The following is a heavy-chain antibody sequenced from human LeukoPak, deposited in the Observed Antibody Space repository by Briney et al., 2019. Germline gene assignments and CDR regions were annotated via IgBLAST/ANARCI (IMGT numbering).Heavy chain of an antibody. CDR1: GGTFNNYA. J-gene: IGHJ5*02. Sequence: ASVKVSCKASGGTFNNYAISWVRQAPGQGLEWIGGIIPIFGTSNYAQKFQGRVTITADESTSTAYMELSSLRSADTAVYYCARVGRSGSYRGGFDPWGQGTLVTVSS. V-gene: IGHV1-69*13. D-gene: IGHD3-10*01. CDR2: IIPIFGTS. CDR3: ARVGRSGSYRGGFDP.